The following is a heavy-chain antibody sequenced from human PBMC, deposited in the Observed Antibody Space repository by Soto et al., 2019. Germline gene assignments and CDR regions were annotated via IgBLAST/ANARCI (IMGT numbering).Heavy chain of an antibody. D-gene: IGHD3-10*01. J-gene: IGHJ6*02. CDR3: ARVGGYPIV. Sequence: NPSETLSLTCAVSGYSISSGYYWDWIRQPPGKGLEWIATIYHSGSTHYNPSLKSRVTISVDTSQNQFSLKLSSVTAADTAVYYCARVGGYPIVWGQGTTVTASS. CDR2: IYHSGST. CDR1: GYSISSGYY. V-gene: IGHV4-38-2*01.